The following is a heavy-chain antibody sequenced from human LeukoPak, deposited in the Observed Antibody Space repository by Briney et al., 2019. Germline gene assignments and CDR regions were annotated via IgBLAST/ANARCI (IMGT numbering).Heavy chain of an antibody. V-gene: IGHV3-43*02. CDR2: ISGDGSMT. D-gene: IGHD3-16*01. J-gene: IGHJ6*04. Sequence: PGGSLRLSCAASGLTFGDYAMHWVRQVPGEGLEWVSLISGDGSMTYYADSVKGRFTISRVNSENSLYLQLNSLTTEDTAFFYCARGGPYYDGSGPLDAWGKGTTVTVSS. CDR3: ARGGPYYDGSGPLDA. CDR1: GLTFGDYA.